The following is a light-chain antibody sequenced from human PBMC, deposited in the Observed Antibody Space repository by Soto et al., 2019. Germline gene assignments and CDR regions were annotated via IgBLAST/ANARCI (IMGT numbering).Light chain of an antibody. CDR3: QQYNSYWT. J-gene: IGKJ1*01. Sequence: DIQRPHSPSTLSASVGDRVTITCRASQSISSWLAWYQQKQGKAPKLLIYDASSLESGVPSRFSGSGSGTEFTLTISSLQPDDFATYYCQQYNSYWTFGQGTKVDI. CDR2: DAS. CDR1: QSISSW. V-gene: IGKV1-5*01.